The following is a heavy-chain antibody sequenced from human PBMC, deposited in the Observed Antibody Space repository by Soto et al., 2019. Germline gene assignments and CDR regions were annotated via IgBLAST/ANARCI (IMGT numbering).Heavy chain of an antibody. D-gene: IGHD5-12*01. CDR2: IISSSSYI. Sequence: GGSLRLSCAASGFTFSSYSMNWVRQAPGKGLELVSSIISSSSYIYYADSVKGRFTISRDNSKNSLYLQMNSLRAEDTAVYYCARDFGDIVATITDYWGQGTLVTVSS. CDR1: GFTFSSYS. J-gene: IGHJ4*02. CDR3: ARDFGDIVATITDY. V-gene: IGHV3-21*01.